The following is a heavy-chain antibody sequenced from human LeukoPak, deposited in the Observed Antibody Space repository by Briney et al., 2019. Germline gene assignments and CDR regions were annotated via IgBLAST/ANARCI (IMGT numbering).Heavy chain of an antibody. CDR2: IYYSGST. CDR3: AREPGDGDPTDY. CDR1: GGSISSGDYY. V-gene: IGHV4-30-4*01. Sequence: PSETLSLTCTVSGGSISSGDYYWSWIRQPPGKGLEWIGYIYYSGSTYYNPSLKSRVTISVDTSKNQFSLKMSSVTAADTAVYYCAREPGDGDPTDYWGQGTLVTVSS. J-gene: IGHJ4*02. D-gene: IGHD4-17*01.